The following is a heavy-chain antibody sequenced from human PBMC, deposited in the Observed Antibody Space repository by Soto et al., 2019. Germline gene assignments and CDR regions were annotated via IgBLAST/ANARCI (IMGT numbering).Heavy chain of an antibody. CDR1: GFTFSSYA. J-gene: IGHJ5*02. CDR3: AKLVVPAAYNWFDP. D-gene: IGHD2-2*01. Sequence: GEPLRLSCAASGFTFSSYAMSWVRQAPGKGLEWVSAISGSGGSTYYADSVKGRFTISRDNSKNTLYLQMNSLRAEDTAVYYCAKLVVPAAYNWFDPWGQGTLVTVSS. V-gene: IGHV3-23*01. CDR2: ISGSGGST.